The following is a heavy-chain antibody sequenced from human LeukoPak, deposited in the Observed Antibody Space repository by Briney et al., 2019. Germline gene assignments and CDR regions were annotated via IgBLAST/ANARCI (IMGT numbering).Heavy chain of an antibody. CDR3: ARDRVSDIAFDI. J-gene: IGHJ3*02. Sequence: SETLSLTCTVSGGSISSSSYYWGWIRQPPGKGLEWIGSIYYSGSTYYNPSLKSRVTISVDTSKNQFSLKLSSVTAADTAVYYCARDRVSDIAFDIWGQGTMVTVSS. D-gene: IGHD3-9*01. CDR1: GGSISSSSYY. CDR2: IYYSGST. V-gene: IGHV4-39*07.